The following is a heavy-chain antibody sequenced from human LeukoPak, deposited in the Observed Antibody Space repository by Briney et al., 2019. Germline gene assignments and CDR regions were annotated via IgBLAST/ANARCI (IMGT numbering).Heavy chain of an antibody. D-gene: IGHD5-24*01. V-gene: IGHV4-39*01. CDR3: ASRRLQGGYFDY. CDR1: GGSISSTSYY. Sequence: PSETLSLTCTVSGGSISSTSYYWAWIRQPPGKGLEWIGAIYYSGSTYYSPSLKSRVSISVDTSKNQFSLKLSSVTAADTAVYYCASRRLQGGYFDYWGQGTLVTVSS. CDR2: IYYSGST. J-gene: IGHJ4*02.